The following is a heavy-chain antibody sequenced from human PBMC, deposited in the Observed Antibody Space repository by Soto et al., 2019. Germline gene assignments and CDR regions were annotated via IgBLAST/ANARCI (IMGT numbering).Heavy chain of an antibody. J-gene: IGHJ4*02. CDR1: GFTFSSYA. CDR3: AKGSRRYDSSGYPRTL. D-gene: IGHD3-22*01. V-gene: IGHV3-23*01. CDR2: ISGSGGST. Sequence: EVQLLESGGGLVQPGGSLRLSCAASGFTFSSYAMSWVRQAPGKGLEWVSAISGSGGSTYYADSVKGRFTISRDNSKNTLYLQMNSLRAEDTAVYYCAKGSRRYDSSGYPRTLWGQGTLVTVSS.